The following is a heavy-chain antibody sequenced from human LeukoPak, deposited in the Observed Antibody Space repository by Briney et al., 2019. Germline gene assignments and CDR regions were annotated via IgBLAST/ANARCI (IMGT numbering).Heavy chain of an antibody. Sequence: GGSLRLSCAASGFTFSSYWMSWVRQAPGKGLEWVANIKQDGSEKYYVDSVKGRFTISRDNAKNSLYLQMNSLRDEDTAVYYCARDDCSSISCYHNWFDPWGQGTLVTVSS. D-gene: IGHD2-2*01. V-gene: IGHV3-7*01. CDR1: GFTFSSYW. CDR2: IKQDGSEK. CDR3: ARDDCSSISCYHNWFDP. J-gene: IGHJ5*02.